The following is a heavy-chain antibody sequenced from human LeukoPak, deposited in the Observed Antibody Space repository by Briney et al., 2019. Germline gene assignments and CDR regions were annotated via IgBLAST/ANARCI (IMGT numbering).Heavy chain of an antibody. CDR2: IHYTGST. D-gene: IGHD3-10*01. V-gene: IGHV4-61*01. Sequence: SETLSLTCTVSGGSISSDSYYWSWIRQPPGKGLECIGYIHYTGSTNYNPSLKSRVTISVDTSKNQFSLKLSSVTAADTAIYYCARGGYYGSGNDFRFDPWGQGTLVTVSS. J-gene: IGHJ5*02. CDR1: GGSISSDSYY. CDR3: ARGGYYGSGNDFRFDP.